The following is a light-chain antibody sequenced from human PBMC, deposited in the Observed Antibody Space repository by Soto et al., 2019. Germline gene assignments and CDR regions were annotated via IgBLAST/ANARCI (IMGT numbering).Light chain of an antibody. Sequence: QSVLTQPPSASGTPGQRVTISCSGSSSNIGSNTVNWYQQLPGTAPKLLIYSNNQRPSGVPDRFSGSKSGTSASLATSGLQYEDDADFYCAAWDDSLNVPVYVFGTGTKLTVL. J-gene: IGLJ1*01. V-gene: IGLV1-44*01. CDR3: AAWDDSLNVPVYV. CDR2: SNN. CDR1: SSNIGSNT.